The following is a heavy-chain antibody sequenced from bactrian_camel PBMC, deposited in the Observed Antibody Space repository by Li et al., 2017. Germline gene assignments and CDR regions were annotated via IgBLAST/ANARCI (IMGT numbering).Heavy chain of an antibody. V-gene: IGHV3S1*01. CDR3: TAGSGLSGTEN. CDR2: MTDDGST. CDR1: GFTFRSVS. D-gene: IGHD5*01. Sequence: HVQLVESGGALVQPGGSLKLSCAPSGFTFRSVSMYWVRQAPGKGLEWVSRMTDDGSTYYADSVKGRFTASRDNAKNTLYLQMTNLNSEDTALYYCTAGSGLSGTENWGRGTQVTVS. J-gene: IGHJ4*01.